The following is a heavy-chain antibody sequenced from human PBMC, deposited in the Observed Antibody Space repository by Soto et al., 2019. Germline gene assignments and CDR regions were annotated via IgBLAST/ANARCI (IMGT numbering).Heavy chain of an antibody. V-gene: IGHV3-23*01. CDR3: AKKGLGSLTTYCNSGDCHYAFEI. Sequence: EVQLLESGGGLVQPGGSLRLSCAASGFTFSNYAMTWVRQAPGKGLEWVSTISGGGDGTFYADSVKGRFTISRDNSRNTVYLQMNSLRAEDTAVYYCAKKGLGSLTTYCNSGDCHYAFEIWGQGTMVTVSS. D-gene: IGHD2-21*02. CDR1: GFTFSNYA. J-gene: IGHJ3*02. CDR2: ISGGGDGT.